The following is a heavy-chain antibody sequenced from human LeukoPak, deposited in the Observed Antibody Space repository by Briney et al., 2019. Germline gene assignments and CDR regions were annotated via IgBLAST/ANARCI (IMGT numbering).Heavy chain of an antibody. CDR1: GGPISSGSYY. V-gene: IGHV4-61*02. Sequence: SQTLSLTCTVSGGPISSGSYYWSWIRQPAGKGLEWIGRIYTSGSTNYNPSLKSRVTISVDTSKNQFSLKLSSVTAADTAVYYCARTIYYAYGMDVWGQGTTVTVSS. J-gene: IGHJ6*02. CDR2: IYTSGST. CDR3: ARTIYYAYGMDV. D-gene: IGHD3-3*01.